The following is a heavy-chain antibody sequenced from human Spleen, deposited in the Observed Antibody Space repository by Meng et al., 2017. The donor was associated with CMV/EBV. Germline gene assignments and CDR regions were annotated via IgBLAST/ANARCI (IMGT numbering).Heavy chain of an antibody. Sequence: SETLSLTCTVSGGSISSYFWSWIRQPPGEGLEWIGYIYYTGSTDYNPSLKSRVTISVDKSKNQFSLKLSSVTAADTAVYYCARGGRYYDFWSGYPSHFDYWGQGTLVTVSS. J-gene: IGHJ4*02. CDR3: ARGGRYYDFWSGYPSHFDY. CDR2: IYYTGST. D-gene: IGHD3-3*01. V-gene: IGHV4-59*12. CDR1: GGSISSYF.